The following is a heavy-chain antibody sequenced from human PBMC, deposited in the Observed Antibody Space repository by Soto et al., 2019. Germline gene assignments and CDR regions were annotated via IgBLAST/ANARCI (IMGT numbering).Heavy chain of an antibody. V-gene: IGHV4-30-2*01. D-gene: IGHD4-17*01. CDR2: IYPSGST. J-gene: IGHJ5*02. Sequence: PSETLSLTCAVSVGSITSGGYFWSWIRQPPVKGLEWIGYIYPSGSTYYNPSLKSRVTMSVDKSKNQFSLKLNSVTAADTAVYYCARDYGQNWFDPWGQGTPVTVSS. CDR1: VGSITSGGYF. CDR3: ARDYGQNWFDP.